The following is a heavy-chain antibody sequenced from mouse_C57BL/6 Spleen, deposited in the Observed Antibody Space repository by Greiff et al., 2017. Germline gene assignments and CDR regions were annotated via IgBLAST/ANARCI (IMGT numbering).Heavy chain of an antibody. D-gene: IGHD4-1*01. V-gene: IGHV1-54*01. CDR3: AREGKLPFDY. CDR2: INPGSGGT. Sequence: QVQLQQSGAELVRPGTSVKVSCKASGYAFTNYLIEWVKQRPGQGLEWIGVINPGSGGTNYNEKFKGKATLTADKSSSTAYMQLSSLTSEDSSVYFCAREGKLPFDYWGQGTTLTVSS. J-gene: IGHJ2*01. CDR1: GYAFTNYL.